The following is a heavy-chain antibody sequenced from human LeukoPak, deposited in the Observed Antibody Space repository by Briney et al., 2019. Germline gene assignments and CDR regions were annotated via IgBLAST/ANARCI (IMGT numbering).Heavy chain of an antibody. D-gene: IGHD6-19*01. CDR1: GGSISSDNW. J-gene: IGHJ4*02. V-gene: IGHV4-4*02. CDR3: ARGLYGSDSY. Sequence: SETLSLTCAVSGGSISSDNWWIWVRQPPGKGLEWIGEIYHSGRANYNPSLKSRVSMSVDKSKNQFSPSLSSVTAADTAVYHCARGLYGSDSYWGQGNLVTVSS. CDR2: IYHSGRA.